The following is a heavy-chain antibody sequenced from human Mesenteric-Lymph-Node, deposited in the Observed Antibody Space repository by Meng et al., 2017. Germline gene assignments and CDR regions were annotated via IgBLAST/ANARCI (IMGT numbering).Heavy chain of an antibody. J-gene: IGHJ4*02. Sequence: QVQLVESGGGVVQPGRSLRLSCAVSGFTFSSYGMHWVRQAPGKGLEWVAVISHDGSNKYYADSVKGRFTISRDKSKNTLYLQMNSLRAEDTAVYYCAKVNYYDSSGYLDYWGQGTLVTVSS. CDR3: AKVNYYDSSGYLDY. CDR2: ISHDGSNK. CDR1: GFTFSSYG. V-gene: IGHV3-30*18. D-gene: IGHD3-22*01.